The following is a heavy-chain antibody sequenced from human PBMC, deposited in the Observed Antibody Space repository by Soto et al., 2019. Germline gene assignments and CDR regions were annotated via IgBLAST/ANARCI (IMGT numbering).Heavy chain of an antibody. CDR2: ISYTGST. CDR1: GDSIISYY. CDR3: ASVGELPVWFDP. Sequence: SKTLSLTCTVSGDSIISYYWSWIRQPPGKGLEWVGYISYTGSTIYNPSLESPATISRDTSKNPVSLSLNSVTGADTAVYYCASVGELPVWFDPWGRGTLVTVSS. J-gene: IGHJ5*02. D-gene: IGHD3-10*01. V-gene: IGHV4-59*01.